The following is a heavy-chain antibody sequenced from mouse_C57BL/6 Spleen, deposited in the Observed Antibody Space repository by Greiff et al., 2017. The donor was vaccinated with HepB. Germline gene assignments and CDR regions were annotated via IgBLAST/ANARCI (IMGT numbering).Heavy chain of an antibody. CDR2: IDPSDSYT. V-gene: IGHV1-69*01. J-gene: IGHJ2*01. D-gene: IGHD1-1*01. CDR1: GYTFTSYW. CDR3: SRRFRDDGVLYYFDY. Sequence: QVQLQQPGAELVMPGASVKLSCKASGYTFTSYWMHWVKQRPGQGLEWIGEIDPSDSYTNYNQKFKGKSTLTVEKSSSTAYMQLSSLTSEDSAVYYCSRRFRDDGVLYYFDYWGQGTTLTVSS.